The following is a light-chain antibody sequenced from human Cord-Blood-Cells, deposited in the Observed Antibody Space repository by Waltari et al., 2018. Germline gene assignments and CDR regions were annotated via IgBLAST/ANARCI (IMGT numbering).Light chain of an antibody. Sequence: DIQMTQSLSSLSASVGDRVTITCRASQGISYYLAWYQQKPGKVPKLLIYAASTLQSRVPSRFSGSGSGTDFTLTISSLQPEDVATYYCQKYNSAPLTFGGGTKVEIK. J-gene: IGKJ4*01. CDR2: AAS. CDR1: QGISYY. V-gene: IGKV1-27*01. CDR3: QKYNSAPLT.